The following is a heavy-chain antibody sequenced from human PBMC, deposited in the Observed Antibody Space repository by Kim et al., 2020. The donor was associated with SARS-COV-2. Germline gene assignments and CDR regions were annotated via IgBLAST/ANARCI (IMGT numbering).Heavy chain of an antibody. CDR2: IYPGDSDT. D-gene: IGHD6-13*01. Sequence: GESLKISCKGSGYSFTSYWIGWVRQMPGKGLEWMGIIYPGDSDTRYSPSFQGQVTISADKSISTAYLQWSSLKASDTAMYYCARLFTDLYSSSWYYFDYWGQGTLVTVSS. V-gene: IGHV5-51*01. CDR3: ARLFTDLYSSSWYYFDY. CDR1: GYSFTSYW. J-gene: IGHJ4*02.